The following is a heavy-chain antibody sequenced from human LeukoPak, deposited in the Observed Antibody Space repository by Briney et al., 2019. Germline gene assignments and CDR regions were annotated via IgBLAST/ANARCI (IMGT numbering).Heavy chain of an antibody. J-gene: IGHJ5*02. V-gene: IGHV3-23*01. Sequence: GGSLRLSCAASGFTFSSYAMSWVRQAPGKGLEWVSAISGSGGSTYYADSVKGRFTISRDNAKNTLYLQMNSLRAEDTAVYYCARVLTGSWDWFDPWGQGTLVTVSS. CDR1: GFTFSSYA. CDR2: ISGSGGST. CDR3: ARVLTGSWDWFDP. D-gene: IGHD2-8*02.